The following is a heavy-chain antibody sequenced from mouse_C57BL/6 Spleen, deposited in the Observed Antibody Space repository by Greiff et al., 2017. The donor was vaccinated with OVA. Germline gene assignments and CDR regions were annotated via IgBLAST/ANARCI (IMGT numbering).Heavy chain of an antibody. CDR1: GYTFTSYW. CDR3: ARRMDYYGSSYWYFDV. V-gene: IGHV1-53*01. D-gene: IGHD1-1*01. Sequence: VQLQQSGTELVKPGASVKLSCKASGYTFTSYWMHWVKQRPGQGLEWIGNINPSNGGTNYNEKFKSKATLTVDKSSSTAYMQLSSLTSEDSAVYYCARRMDYYGSSYWYFDVWGTGTTVTVSS. J-gene: IGHJ1*03. CDR2: INPSNGGT.